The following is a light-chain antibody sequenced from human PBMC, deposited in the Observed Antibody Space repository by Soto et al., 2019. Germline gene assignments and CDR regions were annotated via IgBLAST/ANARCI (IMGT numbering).Light chain of an antibody. Sequence: EIVMTQSPATLSVSPGERATLSCRASQSVSGNLAWYQQKPGQAPRLLIYGASTRATGIPTRFSGSESGTEFTLTISSLQSEDFAVYYCQQYNNWPPLTFGGGTKVEIK. CDR1: QSVSGN. V-gene: IGKV3-15*01. CDR2: GAS. J-gene: IGKJ4*01. CDR3: QQYNNWPPLT.